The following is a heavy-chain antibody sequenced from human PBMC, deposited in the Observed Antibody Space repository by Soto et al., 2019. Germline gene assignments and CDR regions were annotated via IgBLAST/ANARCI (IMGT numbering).Heavy chain of an antibody. Sequence: QVQLVQSGAEVKKPGSSVRVSCKASGGTLRNYGISWVRQAPGQGLEWMGGIIPVFGTANYAQKFQGRVTITAXESTRTXXMDVTSLRSEDTAVYYCSRGDATKIVVTTYYGMDVWGQGTTVTVSS. CDR2: IIPVFGTA. CDR3: SRGDATKIVVTTYYGMDV. CDR1: GGTLRNYG. D-gene: IGHD4-17*01. J-gene: IGHJ6*02. V-gene: IGHV1-69*12.